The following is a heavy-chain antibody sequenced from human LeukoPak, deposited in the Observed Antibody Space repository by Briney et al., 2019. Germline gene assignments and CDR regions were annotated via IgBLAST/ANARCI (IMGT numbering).Heavy chain of an antibody. Sequence: GGSLRLSCTASGLTFTNYAMTWVRHTPGKGLEYVSVISGSGGATYYADPVKGRFTISRDNSKNTLYLQMNSLRAEDTAVYYCAKDVETGGIRGYFDYWGQGALVTVSS. J-gene: IGHJ4*02. CDR1: GLTFTNYA. CDR2: ISGSGGAT. D-gene: IGHD3-16*02. V-gene: IGHV3-23*01. CDR3: AKDVETGGIRGYFDY.